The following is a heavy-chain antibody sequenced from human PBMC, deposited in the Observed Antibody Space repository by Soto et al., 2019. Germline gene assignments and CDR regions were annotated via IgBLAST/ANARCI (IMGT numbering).Heavy chain of an antibody. CDR2: INVDNGDK. Sequence: ASVKVSCKASGYSFRSYGIQWVRQAPGQSLEWMSWINVDNGDKKYSQNFQDRVTIIRDTSASTVYMELNSLRTEDTAVYYCARVRIKYLRRFDPWGQGSLVTVSS. J-gene: IGHJ5*02. D-gene: IGHD1-20*01. CDR3: ARVRIKYLRRFDP. CDR1: GYSFRSYG. V-gene: IGHV1-3*01.